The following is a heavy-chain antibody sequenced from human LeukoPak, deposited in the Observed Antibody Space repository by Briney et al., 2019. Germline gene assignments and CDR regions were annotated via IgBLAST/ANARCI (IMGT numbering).Heavy chain of an antibody. D-gene: IGHD4-11*01. CDR1: GYTFSDYY. CDR2: INPNSAGT. V-gene: IGHV1-2*02. Sequence: ASVKVSCKAPGYTFSDYYMHWVRQAPGQGPEWMGWINPNSAGTKYAQKFQGRVTMTWDTSISTAYMELSRLTSDDTAVYYCGRHSKYANNWFDPWGQGTLVTVSA. J-gene: IGHJ5*02. CDR3: GRHSKYANNWFDP.